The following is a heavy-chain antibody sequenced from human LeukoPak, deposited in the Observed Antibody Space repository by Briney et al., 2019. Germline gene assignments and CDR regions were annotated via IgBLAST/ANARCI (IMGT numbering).Heavy chain of an antibody. Sequence: SETLSLTCAVSGASISSSNWWSWVRQPPGKGLEWIGEIYHRGSTNYNPSLKSRVIISVDKSKNQFSLNLTSVTAADTAVYYCATGFTVTSDGYQYYMDVWGKGTTVTVSS. V-gene: IGHV4-4*02. CDR1: GASISSSNW. CDR3: ATGFTVTSDGYQYYMDV. D-gene: IGHD4-17*01. CDR2: IYHRGST. J-gene: IGHJ6*03.